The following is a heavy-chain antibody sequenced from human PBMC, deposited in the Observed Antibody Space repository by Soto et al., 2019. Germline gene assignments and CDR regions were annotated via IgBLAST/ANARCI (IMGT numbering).Heavy chain of an antibody. J-gene: IGHJ4*02. Sequence: QVQLMESGGGVVQPGRSLRLSCAASGFTFSSYGMHWVRQAPGKGLEWVAVISYDGSNKYYADSVKGRFTISRDNSKNTLYLQMNSLRAEDTAVYYCAKDGRGSHNYFDYWGQGTLVTVSS. CDR3: AKDGRGSHNYFDY. CDR1: GFTFSSYG. V-gene: IGHV3-30*18. CDR2: ISYDGSNK. D-gene: IGHD1-26*01.